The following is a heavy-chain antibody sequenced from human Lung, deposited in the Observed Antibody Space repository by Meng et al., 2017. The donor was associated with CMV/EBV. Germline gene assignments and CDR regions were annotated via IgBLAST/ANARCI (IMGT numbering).Heavy chain of an antibody. Sequence: GGSXRLXCAASGFTFSSYAMTWVRQAPGKGLEWVSVISGGGGTTDFADSVKGRFTISRDNSKNTLYLQMYSLRAEDTAVYYCVKEPTYQRYSGSYLDYWGQGXLVTVSS. CDR3: VKEPTYQRYSGSYLDY. D-gene: IGHD1-26*01. V-gene: IGHV3-23*01. J-gene: IGHJ4*02. CDR2: ISGGGGTT. CDR1: GFTFSSYA.